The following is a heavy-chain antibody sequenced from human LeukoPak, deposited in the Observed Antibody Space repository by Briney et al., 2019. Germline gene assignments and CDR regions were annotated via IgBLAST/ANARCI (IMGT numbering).Heavy chain of an antibody. Sequence: GGSLRLSCAASGFTFSRYSMNWVRQAPGKGLEWVSSISSSSSYIYYADSVKGRFTISRDNAKNSLYLQMNSLRAEDTAVYYCARGSRNSMTLSFDYWGQGTLVTVSS. CDR2: ISSSSSYI. CDR3: ARGSRNSMTLSFDY. D-gene: IGHD2/OR15-2a*01. J-gene: IGHJ4*02. CDR1: GFTFSRYS. V-gene: IGHV3-21*01.